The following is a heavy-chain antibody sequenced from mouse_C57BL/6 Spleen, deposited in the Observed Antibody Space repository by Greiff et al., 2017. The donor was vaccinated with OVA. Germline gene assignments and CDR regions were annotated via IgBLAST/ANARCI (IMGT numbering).Heavy chain of an antibody. D-gene: IGHD4-1*01. CDR3: ARGGDWDFDY. J-gene: IGHJ2*01. CDR2: ISYDGSN. CDR1: GYSITSGYY. Sequence: DVKLQESGPGLVKPSQSLSLTCSVTGYSITSGYYWNWIRQFPGNKLEWMGYISYDGSNNYNPSLKNRISITRDTSKNQFFLKLNSVTTEDTATYYCARGGDWDFDYWGQGTTLTVSS. V-gene: IGHV3-6*01.